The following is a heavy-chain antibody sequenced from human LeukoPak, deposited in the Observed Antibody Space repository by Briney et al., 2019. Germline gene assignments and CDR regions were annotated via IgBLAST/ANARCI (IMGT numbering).Heavy chain of an antibody. CDR2: INHSGST. CDR3: ARWARYSYGHRGTFDY. CDR1: GGSFSGYY. V-gene: IGHV4-34*01. D-gene: IGHD5-18*01. J-gene: IGHJ4*02. Sequence: SETLSLACAVYGGSFSGYYWSWIRQPPGKGLEWIGEINHSGSTNYNPSLKSRVTISVDTSKNQFSLKLSSVTAADTAVYYCARWARYSYGHRGTFDYWGQGTLVTVSS.